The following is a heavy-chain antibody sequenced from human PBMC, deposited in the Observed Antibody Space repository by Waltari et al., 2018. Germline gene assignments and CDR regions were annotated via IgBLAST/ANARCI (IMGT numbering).Heavy chain of an antibody. D-gene: IGHD1-26*01. Sequence: EVQLVESGGGLVQPGGCLRLSCAASGFTFSRYSMNWVRPAPGMGREWVSYISSSSSIIYYADSVKGRFTISRDNAKNSLYLQMNSLRAEDTAVYYCARVPIVGATTGFDYWGQGTLVTVSS. J-gene: IGHJ4*02. V-gene: IGHV3-48*04. CDR1: GFTFSRYS. CDR3: ARVPIVGATTGFDY. CDR2: ISSSSSII.